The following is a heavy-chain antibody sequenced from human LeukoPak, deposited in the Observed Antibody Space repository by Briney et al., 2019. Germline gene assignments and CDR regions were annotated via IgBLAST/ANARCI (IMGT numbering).Heavy chain of an antibody. J-gene: IGHJ4*02. Sequence: GESLKISCKGSGYNFPIYWIAWVRQMPGKGLEWMGIIYPGDSDTRYSPSFQGQVTISADKSISTAYLHWSSLKASDTAMYYCARRDYYGSGSLDYWGQGTLVTVSS. V-gene: IGHV5-51*01. CDR1: GYNFPIYW. D-gene: IGHD3-10*01. CDR2: IYPGDSDT. CDR3: ARRDYYGSGSLDY.